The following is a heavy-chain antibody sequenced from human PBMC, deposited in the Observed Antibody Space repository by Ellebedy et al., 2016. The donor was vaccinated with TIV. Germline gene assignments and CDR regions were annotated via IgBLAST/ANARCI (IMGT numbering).Heavy chain of an antibody. Sequence: GESLKISCTASGFTFGDYAMSWVRQAPGKGLEWVGFIRSKAYGGTTEYAASVKGRFTISRDDSKSIAYLQMNSLKTEDKAVYYCTRWGDYFDYWGQGTLVTVSS. V-gene: IGHV3-49*04. CDR2: IRSKAYGGTT. J-gene: IGHJ4*02. CDR3: TRWGDYFDY. D-gene: IGHD3-10*01. CDR1: GFTFGDYA.